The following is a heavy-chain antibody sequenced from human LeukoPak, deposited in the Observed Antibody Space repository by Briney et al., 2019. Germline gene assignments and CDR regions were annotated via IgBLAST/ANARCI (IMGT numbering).Heavy chain of an antibody. D-gene: IGHD2-2*02. CDR2: IIPIFCIA. CDR3: AREGDIVVVPAAIPNWFDP. CDR1: GGTFSSYA. Sequence: ASVKVSCKASGGTFSSYAISWVRQAPGQGLEGMGRIIPIFCIANYAQKLQGRVTITADKSTSTAYMELSSLRSEDTAVYYCAREGDIVVVPAAIPNWFDPWGQGTLVTVSS. V-gene: IGHV1-69*04. J-gene: IGHJ5*02.